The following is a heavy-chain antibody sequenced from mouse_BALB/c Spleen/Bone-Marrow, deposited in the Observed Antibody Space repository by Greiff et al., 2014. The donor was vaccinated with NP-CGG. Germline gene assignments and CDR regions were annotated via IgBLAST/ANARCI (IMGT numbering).Heavy chain of an antibody. CDR1: GFAFSDTW. Sequence: DVMLVESGGGLVQPGGSMKLSCAASGFAFSDTWLDWVRQSPEKGPEWVAEIRTKADDHATYYAESVEGRFTISRDDSISSVHLQMNSLRAEDTGIYYCTPHPFDYWGQGTTLTVSS. V-gene: IGHV6-6*01. CDR3: TPHPFDY. J-gene: IGHJ2*01. CDR2: IRTKADDHAT.